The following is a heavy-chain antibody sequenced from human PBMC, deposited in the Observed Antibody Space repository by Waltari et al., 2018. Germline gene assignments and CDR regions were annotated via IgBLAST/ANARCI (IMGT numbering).Heavy chain of an antibody. CDR2: ISSSGSTI. Sequence: EVQLVESGGGLVQPGGSLRLSCAASGFTFSSYEMNWVRQAPGKGLEWGSYISSSGSTIYYADSVKGRFTISRDNAKNSLYLQMNSLRAEDTAVYYCATVIEMATIYYWGQGTLVTVSS. CDR3: ATVIEMATIYY. D-gene: IGHD5-12*01. CDR1: GFTFSSYE. J-gene: IGHJ4*02. V-gene: IGHV3-48*03.